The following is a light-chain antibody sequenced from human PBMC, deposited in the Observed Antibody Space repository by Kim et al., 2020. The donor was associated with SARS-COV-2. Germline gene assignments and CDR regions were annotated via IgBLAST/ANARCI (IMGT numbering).Light chain of an antibody. CDR1: SSYVGGYNY. V-gene: IGLV2-8*01. J-gene: IGLJ2*01. CDR2: EVS. Sequence: YVPISCTGTSSYVGGYNYVSWYQQHPGKAPKLMIYEVSKRPSGVPDRFSGSKSGNTASLTVSGLQAEDEADYYCSSYAGSNNFVVFGGGTQLTVL. CDR3: SSYAGSNNFVV.